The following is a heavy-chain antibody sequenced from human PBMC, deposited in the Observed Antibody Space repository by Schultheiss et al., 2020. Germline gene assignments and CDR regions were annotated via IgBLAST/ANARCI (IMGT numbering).Heavy chain of an antibody. CDR1: GFTFSDYY. CDR2: IWYDGSNK. Sequence: GGSLRLSCAASGFTFSDYYMSWIRQAPGKGLEWVAVIWYDGSNKYYADSVKGRFTISRDNSKNTLYLQMSSLRAEDTAVYYCVKASGIVAFPNPHGWFDPWGQGTLVTVSS. V-gene: IGHV3-30*02. CDR3: VKASGIVAFPNPHGWFDP. J-gene: IGHJ5*02. D-gene: IGHD2-15*01.